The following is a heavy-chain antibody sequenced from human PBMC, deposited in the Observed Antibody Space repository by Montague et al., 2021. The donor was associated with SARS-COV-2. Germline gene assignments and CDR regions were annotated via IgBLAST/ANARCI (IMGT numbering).Heavy chain of an antibody. J-gene: IGHJ6*02. Sequence: SLRLSCAGSGFSFGDYGMHWVRQAPGKGLEWVSGINWDRGKTAYADSVKGRFTIFRDNAKNSLSLQMNSLRVEDTAFYYCVRDRDFFIHSLDIWGQGTTVIVSS. D-gene: IGHD2-21*01. CDR1: GFSFGDYG. CDR3: VRDRDFFIHSLDI. CDR2: INWDRGKT. V-gene: IGHV3-9*01.